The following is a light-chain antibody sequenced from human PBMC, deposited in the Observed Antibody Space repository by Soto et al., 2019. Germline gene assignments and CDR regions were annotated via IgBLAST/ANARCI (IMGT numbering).Light chain of an antibody. V-gene: IGLV2-14*03. CDR2: DVT. Sequence: QSALTQPASVSGSPGQSITVSCTGTSSDVGGFHFVSWYQHYPGRAPKLLIFDVTNRPSGVSNRFSGSKSGNTASLTISGLQAEDEADYYGSSYTISRTCVFGTGTKLTVL. CDR1: SSDVGGFHF. CDR3: SSYTISRTCV. J-gene: IGLJ1*01.